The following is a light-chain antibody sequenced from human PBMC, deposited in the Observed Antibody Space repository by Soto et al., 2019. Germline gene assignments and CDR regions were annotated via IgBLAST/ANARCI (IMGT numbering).Light chain of an antibody. CDR3: MQAKQIPRT. CDR2: LGP. V-gene: IGKV2-28*01. J-gene: IGKJ1*01. CDR1: QSLLHTSGDNY. Sequence: DIVMTQSPLSLSVTPGEPASITCTSSQSLLHTSGDNYLDWYLQRPGQSPQLLIYLGPKRAPGVSDRISGTGSGTRFTLRISRVEAEDVAIYYCMQAKQIPRTFGQGTKV.